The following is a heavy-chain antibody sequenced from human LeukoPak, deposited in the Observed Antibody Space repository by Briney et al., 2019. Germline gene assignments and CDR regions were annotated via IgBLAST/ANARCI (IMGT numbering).Heavy chain of an antibody. V-gene: IGHV1-2*02. CDR1: GYTFTAYY. Sequence: ASVTVSCTASGYTFTAYYMHWVRQAPGQGLEWMGWISPNSGGTNYAQKFQGRVTMTRDTSISTVYMELSRLRSDDTAVYCCARDFPSSGWYHPFDYWGQGILVTVSS. J-gene: IGHJ4*02. CDR3: ARDFPSSGWYHPFDY. CDR2: ISPNSGGT. D-gene: IGHD6-19*01.